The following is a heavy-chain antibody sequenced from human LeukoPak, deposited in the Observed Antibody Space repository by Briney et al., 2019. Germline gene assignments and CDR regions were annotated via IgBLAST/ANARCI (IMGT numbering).Heavy chain of an antibody. V-gene: IGHV3-23*01. J-gene: IGHJ6*02. CDR2: IRGGGET. D-gene: IGHD2/OR15-2a*01. CDR3: AKVLASWRYYYYGLDV. Sequence: PGGSQRLSCAASGFSFSNYAMSWVRQAPARGPEWVSSIRGGGETFYADSVKGRFTLSRDDSRNTVYLQLNNLRVDDTAIYHCAKVLASWRYYYYGLDVWGQGTTVTVSS. CDR1: GFSFSNYA.